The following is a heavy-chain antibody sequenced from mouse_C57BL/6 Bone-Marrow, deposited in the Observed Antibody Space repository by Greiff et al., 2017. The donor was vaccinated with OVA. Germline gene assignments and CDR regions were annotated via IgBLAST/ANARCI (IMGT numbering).Heavy chain of an antibody. J-gene: IGHJ3*01. CDR1: GYTFTSYW. CDR3: ARTPS. Sequence: VQLQQPGAELVRPGTSVKLSCKASGYTFTSYWMHWVKQRPGQGLEWIGVIDPSDSYTNYNQKFKGKATLTVDTSSSTAYMQLSSLTSEDSAVYYCARTPSWGQGTLVTVSA. CDR2: IDPSDSYT. V-gene: IGHV1-59*01.